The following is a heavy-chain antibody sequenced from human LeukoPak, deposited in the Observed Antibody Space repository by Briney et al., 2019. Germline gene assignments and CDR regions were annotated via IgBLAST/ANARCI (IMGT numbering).Heavy chain of an antibody. CDR3: ARGYSYGYIRY. CDR1: GFTVSSNY. V-gene: IGHV3-66*01. D-gene: IGHD5-18*01. Sequence: GGSLRLSCAASGFTVSSNYMNWVRQAPGKGLEWVSVIYDGGSTDYADSVKGRFTISRDNSKNMLYLQMNNLRAEDTAVYYCARGYSYGYIRYWGQGTLVTVSS. CDR2: IYDGGST. J-gene: IGHJ4*02.